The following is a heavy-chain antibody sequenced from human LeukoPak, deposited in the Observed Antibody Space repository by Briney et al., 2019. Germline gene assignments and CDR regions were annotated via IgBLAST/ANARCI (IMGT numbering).Heavy chain of an antibody. D-gene: IGHD2-2*01. CDR3: ARNPAKVFPAVY. V-gene: IGHV3-66*01. J-gene: IGHJ4*02. Sequence: GGSLRLSCAASGFTVSTNYMSWVRQAPGKGLEWVSVIYSGGTTYYADSVKGRFTISRDNSKNTLYLQMNSLRAEDTAVYYCARNPAKVFPAVYWGQGALVTVSS. CDR2: IYSGGTT. CDR1: GFTVSTNY.